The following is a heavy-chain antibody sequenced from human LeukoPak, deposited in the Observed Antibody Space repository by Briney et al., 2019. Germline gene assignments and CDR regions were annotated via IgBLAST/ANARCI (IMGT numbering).Heavy chain of an antibody. CDR2: IWYDGSNK. CDR3: AREEWELSHWFDP. V-gene: IGHV3-33*01. J-gene: IGHJ5*02. Sequence: GGSLRLSCAASGFTFSTYGMHWVRQAPAKGLEWVAVIWYDGSNKYYADSVKGRFTISRDNSKNTLYLQMNSLRAEDTAVYYCAREEWELSHWFDPWGQGTLVTVSS. CDR1: GFTFSTYG. D-gene: IGHD1-26*01.